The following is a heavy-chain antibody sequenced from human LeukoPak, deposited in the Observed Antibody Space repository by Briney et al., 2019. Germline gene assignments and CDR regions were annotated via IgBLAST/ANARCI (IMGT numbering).Heavy chain of an antibody. V-gene: IGHV3-43*01. CDR2: ISGDGGST. Sequence: GRSLRLSLSPPGFSSEEVTIHWVSPAPREGPECVSVISGDGGSTYYADSVKGRFTISRDNSKNSLYLQMSSLRSEDTALYYCARESSRSGWYDSWGQGTLVTVSS. CDR1: GFSSEEVT. D-gene: IGHD3-3*01. CDR3: ARESSRSGWYDS. J-gene: IGHJ5*01.